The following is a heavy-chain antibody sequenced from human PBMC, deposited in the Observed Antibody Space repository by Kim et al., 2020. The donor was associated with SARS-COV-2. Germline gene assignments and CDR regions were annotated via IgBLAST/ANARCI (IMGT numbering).Heavy chain of an antibody. CDR2: IYYSGST. CDR3: ARVRGDQPLIFGPRGTIAVAGTTDY. V-gene: IGHV4-39*07. J-gene: IGHJ4*02. D-gene: IGHD6-19*01. Sequence: SETLSLTCTVSGGSISSSSYYWGWIRQPPGKGLEWIGSIYYSGSTYYNPSLKSRVTISVDTSKNQFSLKLSSVTAADTAVYYCARVRGDQPLIFGPRGTIAVAGTTDYWGQGTLVTVSS. CDR1: GGSISSSSYY.